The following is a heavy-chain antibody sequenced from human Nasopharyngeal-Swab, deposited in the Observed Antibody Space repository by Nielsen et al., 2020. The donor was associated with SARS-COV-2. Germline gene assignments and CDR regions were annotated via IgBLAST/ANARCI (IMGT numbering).Heavy chain of an antibody. D-gene: IGHD2-15*01. CDR1: GFTVSSNY. V-gene: IGHV3-53*01. CDR3: ARATPTYSGGNFDY. J-gene: IGHJ4*02. CDR2: IYSGGST. Sequence: GESMKISCAASGFTVSSNYRSWVRQARGKGLEWVSAIYSGGSTYYADSLKGRFTISRDNSKNTLYLQMNNLRAEDTAVYYCARATPTYSGGNFDYWGQGTLVTVSS.